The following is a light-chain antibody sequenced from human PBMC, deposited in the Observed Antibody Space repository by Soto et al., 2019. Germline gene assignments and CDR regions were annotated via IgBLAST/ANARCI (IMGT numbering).Light chain of an antibody. J-gene: IGKJ1*01. Sequence: QMTQSPSSLSAAVGDRVTIACRASQSISSSLNWYQQKPGKAPKLLIYSASSLQSGVPSRFSGSGSGADFTLTISSLQPEDFATYYCQQSYSSPWTFGQGTKVDIK. CDR2: SAS. CDR3: QQSYSSPWT. V-gene: IGKV1-39*01. CDR1: QSISSS.